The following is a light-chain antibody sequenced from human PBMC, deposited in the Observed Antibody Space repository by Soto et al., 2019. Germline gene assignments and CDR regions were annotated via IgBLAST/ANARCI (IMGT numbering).Light chain of an antibody. CDR2: GAS. V-gene: IGKV3-15*01. CDR1: QDVTTN. Sequence: EISMTQFPAILSASPGGGATLSCRAAQDVTTNFAWYQLRRGQPPRLLIYGASTRATGIPSRFSGSGSGTEFSLTISSLQSEDFAVYYCQQYNIWPRAFGPGTKVDIK. J-gene: IGKJ3*01. CDR3: QQYNIWPRA.